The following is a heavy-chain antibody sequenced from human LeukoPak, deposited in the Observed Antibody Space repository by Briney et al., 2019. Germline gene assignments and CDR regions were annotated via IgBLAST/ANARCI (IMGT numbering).Heavy chain of an antibody. CDR3: AKSGYSGYSSGWYRDYYGMDV. V-gene: IGHV3-23*01. J-gene: IGHJ6*02. CDR2: ISGSGGST. Sequence: PGGSLRLSCAASGFTFSSYAMSWVRQAPGKGLEWVSAISGSGGSTYYADSVKGRFTISRDNSKNTLYLQMNSLRAEDTAVYYCAKSGYSGYSSGWYRDYYGMDVRGQGTTVTVSS. D-gene: IGHD6-19*01. CDR1: GFTFSSYA.